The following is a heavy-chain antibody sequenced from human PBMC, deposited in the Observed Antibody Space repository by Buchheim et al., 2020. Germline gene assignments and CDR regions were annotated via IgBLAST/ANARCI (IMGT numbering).Heavy chain of an antibody. CDR1: GFTFSSYA. CDR2: ITGSGGTT. J-gene: IGHJ4*02. D-gene: IGHD3-10*01. Sequence: EVQLLESGGGLVQPGESLRLSCAASGFTFSSYAMSWVRQAPGKGLEWVSVITGSGGTTYYADSVKGRLTISRDNSKNTLYLQMNSLRAEDTAVYYCAKVVDYYGSGNVRSGLEYWGQGTL. CDR3: AKVVDYYGSGNVRSGLEY. V-gene: IGHV3-23*01.